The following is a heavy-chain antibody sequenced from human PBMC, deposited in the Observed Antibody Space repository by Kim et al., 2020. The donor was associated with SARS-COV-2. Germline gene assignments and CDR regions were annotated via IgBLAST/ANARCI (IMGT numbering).Heavy chain of an antibody. CDR3: AKSREPYYYYGMDV. Sequence: GGSLRLSCAASGFTFSSYAMSWVRQAPGKGLEWVSAISGSGGSTYYADSGKGRFTISRDNSKNTLYLQMNSLRAEDTAVYYCAKSREPYYYYGMDVWGQGTTVTVSS. CDR2: ISGSGGST. CDR1: GFTFSSYA. V-gene: IGHV3-23*01. D-gene: IGHD1-1*01. J-gene: IGHJ6*02.